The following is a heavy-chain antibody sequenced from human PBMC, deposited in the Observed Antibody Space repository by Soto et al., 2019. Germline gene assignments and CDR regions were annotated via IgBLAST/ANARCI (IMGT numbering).Heavy chain of an antibody. CDR1: GFTFSSYA. CDR2: ISGSGGST. J-gene: IGHJ6*03. V-gene: IGHV3-23*01. CDR3: AKAVRRGIVVVPAGYYYMDV. Sequence: GGSLRLSCAASGFTFSSYAMSWVRQAPGKGLEWVSAISGSGGSTYYADSVKGRFTISRDNSKNTLYLQMNSLRAEDTAVYYCAKAVRRGIVVVPAGYYYMDVWGKGTTVTVSS. D-gene: IGHD2-2*01.